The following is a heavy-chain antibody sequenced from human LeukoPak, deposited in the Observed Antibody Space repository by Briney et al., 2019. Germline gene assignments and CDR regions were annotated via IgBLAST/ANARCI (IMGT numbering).Heavy chain of an antibody. CDR3: ASGYYYDSSGYFQSDAFDI. CDR1: GDSVSINSAA. CDR2: TYYRSKWYN. J-gene: IGHJ3*02. Sequence: SQTLSLTCAISGDSVSINSAAWNWIRQSPSRGLEWLGSTYYRSKWYNDYAVSVKSRITINPDTSKNQFSLQLNSVTPEDTAVYYCASGYYYDSSGYFQSDAFDIWGQGTMVTVSS. D-gene: IGHD3-22*01. V-gene: IGHV6-1*01.